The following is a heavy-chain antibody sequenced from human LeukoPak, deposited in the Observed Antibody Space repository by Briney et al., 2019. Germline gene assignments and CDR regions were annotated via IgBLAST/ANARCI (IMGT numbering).Heavy chain of an antibody. CDR1: GYSFTSYW. J-gene: IGHJ6*02. V-gene: IGHV5-51*01. CDR3: ARSGGPYCGGDCSSAMDV. Sequence: GESLKISCKGSGYSFTSYWIGWVRQMPGKGLEWMGIIYPGDSDTRYSPSFQGQVTISADKSISTAYLQWSSLKASDTAMYYCARSGGPYCGGDCSSAMDVWGQGTTATVSS. CDR2: IYPGDSDT. D-gene: IGHD2-21*02.